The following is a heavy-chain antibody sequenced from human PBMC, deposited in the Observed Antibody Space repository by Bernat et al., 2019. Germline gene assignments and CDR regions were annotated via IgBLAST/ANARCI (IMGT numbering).Heavy chain of an antibody. J-gene: IGHJ3*02. Sequence: QVQLVESGGGVVQPGRSLRLSCAASGFTFSSYGMHWVRQAPGKGLEWVTVISNDGNNQYYADSVKGRFTISRDNFKNTLYLQMNSLRAEDTAVYFCAKILERSTIWNAFDIWGQGTTVTVSS. CDR2: ISNDGNNQ. D-gene: IGHD5-24*01. CDR3: AKILERSTIWNAFDI. V-gene: IGHV3-30*18. CDR1: GFTFSSYG.